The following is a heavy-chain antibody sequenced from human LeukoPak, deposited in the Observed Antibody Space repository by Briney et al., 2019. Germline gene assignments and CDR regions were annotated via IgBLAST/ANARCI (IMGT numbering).Heavy chain of an antibody. Sequence: SETLSLTCAVSGGSISSSNWWSWVRQPPGKGLEWIGEIYHSGSTNYNPSLKSRVTISVDTSKNQFSLKLSSVTAADTAVYYCARVAGYCSSTSCYYYYYYGMDVWGQGTTATVSS. D-gene: IGHD2-2*03. CDR2: IYHSGST. V-gene: IGHV4-4*02. CDR1: GGSISSSNW. J-gene: IGHJ6*02. CDR3: ARVAGYCSSTSCYYYYYYGMDV.